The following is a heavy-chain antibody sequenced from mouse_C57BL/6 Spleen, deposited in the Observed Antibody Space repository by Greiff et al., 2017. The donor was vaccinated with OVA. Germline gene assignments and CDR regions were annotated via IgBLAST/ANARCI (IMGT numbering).Heavy chain of an antibody. J-gene: IGHJ2*01. Sequence: EVKLVESGGGLVKPGGSLKLSCAASGFTFSDYGMHWVRQAPEKGLEWVAYSSSGSSTIYYADTVKGRFTIARDNAKNTLYLRMTRLGSEDTAMYYWARGGCDFDYWGQGTTLTVSS. CDR1: GFTFSDYG. V-gene: IGHV5-17*01. CDR2: SSSGSSTI. CDR3: ARGGCDFDY.